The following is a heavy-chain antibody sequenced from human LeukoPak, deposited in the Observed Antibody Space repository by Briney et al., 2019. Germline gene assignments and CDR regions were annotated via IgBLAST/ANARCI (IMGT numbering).Heavy chain of an antibody. CDR1: GYTFTSYD. J-gene: IGHJ6*03. CDR2: MNPNSGNT. D-gene: IGHD4-17*01. CDR3: ARGTTVTTSYYYYYYMDV. V-gene: IGHV1-8*01. Sequence: ASVKVSCKASGYTFTSYDINWVRQATGQGLEWMGWMNPNSGNTGYAQEFQGRVTMTRNTSISTAYMELSSLRSEDTAVYYCARGTTVTTSYYYYYYMDVWGKGTTVTVSS.